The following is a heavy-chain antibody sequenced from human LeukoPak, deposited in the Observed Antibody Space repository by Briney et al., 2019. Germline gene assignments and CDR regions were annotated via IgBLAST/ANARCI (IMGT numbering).Heavy chain of an antibody. J-gene: IGHJ4*02. CDR1: GGSFSGYY. D-gene: IGHD7-27*01. CDR2: IDYSGST. CDR3: AGAWGRDFNY. Sequence: PSETLSLTCAVYGGSFSGYYWSWIRQPPGKGLEWIGYIDYSGSTNYNPSLKSRVTILVDTSKNQFSLRLSSVTAADTAVYYCAGAWGRDFNYWGREPWSPSPQ. V-gene: IGHV4-59*01.